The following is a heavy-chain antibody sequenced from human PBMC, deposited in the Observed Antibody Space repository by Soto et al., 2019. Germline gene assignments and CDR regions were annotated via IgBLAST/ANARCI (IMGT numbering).Heavy chain of an antibody. V-gene: IGHV4-59*01. Sequence: SETLSLTCTVSGGSISSYYWSWIRQPPGKGLEWIGYIYYSGSTNYNPSLKSRVTISVDTSKNQFSLKLSSVTAADTAVYYCATAVEMAKTVDYWGQGTLVTVSS. CDR2: IYYSGST. D-gene: IGHD5-12*01. CDR3: ATAVEMAKTVDY. CDR1: GGSISSYY. J-gene: IGHJ4*02.